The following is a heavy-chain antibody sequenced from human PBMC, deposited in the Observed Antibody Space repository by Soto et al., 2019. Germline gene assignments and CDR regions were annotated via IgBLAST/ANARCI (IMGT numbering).Heavy chain of an antibody. J-gene: IGHJ6*04. Sequence: GGSLRLSCAASGFTFSSYGMHWVRQAPGKGLEWVAVISYDGSNKYYADSVKGRFTISRDNSKNTLYLQMNSLRAEDTAVYYCSKSAHFVPMDVWGKGTTVTVSS. D-gene: IGHD2-8*01. CDR3: SKSAHFVPMDV. V-gene: IGHV3-30*18. CDR1: GFTFSSYG. CDR2: ISYDGSNK.